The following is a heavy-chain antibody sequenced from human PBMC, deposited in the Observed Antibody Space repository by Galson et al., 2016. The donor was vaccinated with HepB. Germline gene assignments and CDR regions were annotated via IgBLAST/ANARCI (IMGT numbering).Heavy chain of an antibody. CDR2: IYPGDSDT. CDR3: ARGLGRTAYYFDY. CDR1: GYSFSIYW. J-gene: IGHJ4*02. D-gene: IGHD3/OR15-3a*01. V-gene: IGHV5-51*01. Sequence: KISCKGSGYSFSIYWIGWVRQMPGKGLEWMGIIYPGDSDTRYSPSFQGQVTVSADKSINTAYLQWSSLKASDTAMYYCARGLGRTAYYFDYWGQGTLVTVSS.